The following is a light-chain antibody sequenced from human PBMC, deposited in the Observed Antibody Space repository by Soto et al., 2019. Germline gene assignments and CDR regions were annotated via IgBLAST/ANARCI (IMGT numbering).Light chain of an antibody. CDR1: QSVSTN. Sequence: EIVMTQSPATLSVSPGERATLSCRASQSVSTNLAWYQQKPGQAPGLLIYGASTRATGIPARFSGSGSGTEFTLTISSLQSEDCAVYYCQQYNNWPPTFGGGTKVEIK. CDR2: GAS. CDR3: QQYNNWPPT. V-gene: IGKV3-15*01. J-gene: IGKJ4*01.